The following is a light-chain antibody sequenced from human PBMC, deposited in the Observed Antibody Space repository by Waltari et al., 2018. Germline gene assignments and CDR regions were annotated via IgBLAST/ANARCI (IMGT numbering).Light chain of an antibody. CDR3: QQRGSWPLT. CDR2: ETS. V-gene: IGKV3-11*01. Sequence: SCRASQSVSTYLAWYQHKPGQAPKLLMYETSRRATGIPARFSGSGSGTDFTLTISSLEAEDFAVYYCQQRGSWPLTFGGGTKVEIK. J-gene: IGKJ4*01. CDR1: QSVSTY.